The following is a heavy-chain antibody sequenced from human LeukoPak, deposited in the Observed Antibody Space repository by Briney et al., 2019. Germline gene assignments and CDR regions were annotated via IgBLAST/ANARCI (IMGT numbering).Heavy chain of an antibody. Sequence: GGSLRLSCVASGLTFSSQWMTWVRQAPGKGLEWLANIGGDGRRKFYEDSVEGRFTISRDNAESSLYLQMNSLKTEDTAVYYCTRDQTPYNWGQGNMVTVSS. CDR2: IGGDGRRK. V-gene: IGHV3-7*03. D-gene: IGHD2-15*01. CDR1: GLTFSSQW. J-gene: IGHJ4*02. CDR3: TRDQTPYN.